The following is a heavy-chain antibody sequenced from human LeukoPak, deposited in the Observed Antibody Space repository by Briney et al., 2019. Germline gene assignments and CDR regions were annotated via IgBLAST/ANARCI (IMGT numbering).Heavy chain of an antibody. D-gene: IGHD3-22*01. V-gene: IGHV4-38-2*02. J-gene: IGHJ6*03. Sequence: SETLSLTCTVSGYSISSGYYWGWIRQPPGKGLEWIGSIYHSGSTYYNPSLKSRVTISVDTSKNQFTLKLSSVTAADTAVYYCARVQRRYDSSGYYYDHYYYYYMDVWRKGTTVTVSS. CDR3: ARVQRRYDSSGYYYDHYYYYYMDV. CDR1: GYSISSGYY. CDR2: IYHSGST.